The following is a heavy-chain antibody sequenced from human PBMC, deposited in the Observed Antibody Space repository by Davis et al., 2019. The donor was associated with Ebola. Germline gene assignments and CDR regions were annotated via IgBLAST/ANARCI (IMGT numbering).Heavy chain of an antibody. V-gene: IGHV3-21*01. CDR1: GFTFSYYT. CDR3: ARGGYYDSSGYSHAAFDI. J-gene: IGHJ3*02. D-gene: IGHD3-22*01. Sequence: GESLKISCAASGFTFSYYTMNWVRQAPGKGLEWVSSISITGSHIYYADSVKGRFTISRDNAKNSLYLQVNSLRAEDTAVYYCARGGYYDSSGYSHAAFDIWGQGTMVTVSS. CDR2: ISITGSHI.